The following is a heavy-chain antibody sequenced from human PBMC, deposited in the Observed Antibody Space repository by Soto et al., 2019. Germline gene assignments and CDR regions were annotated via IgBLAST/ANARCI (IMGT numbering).Heavy chain of an antibody. D-gene: IGHD1-26*01. J-gene: IGHJ2*01. V-gene: IGHV3-66*04. Sequence: EVQLVESGGDLVQPGGSLRLSCAASGFTVSTRYMGWVRQAPGKGLEWVSSIYSDGNTYYADSVRGRFTIYTDNSKDTLYLQMKSLRVDDTAMYYCARHVGSYWYFDLWGRGTLVIVSS. CDR1: GFTVSTRY. CDR2: IYSDGNT. CDR3: ARHVGSYWYFDL.